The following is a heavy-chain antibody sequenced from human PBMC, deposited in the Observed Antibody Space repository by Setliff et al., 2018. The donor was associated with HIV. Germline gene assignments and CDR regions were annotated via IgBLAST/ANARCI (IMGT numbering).Heavy chain of an antibody. CDR2: IIPILGIA. V-gene: IGHV1-69*10. J-gene: IGHJ4*02. CDR1: GGTFSNYA. CDR3: ARAFYYYDFWSGYPRSHFDS. D-gene: IGHD3-3*01. Sequence: GASVKVSCKASGGTFSNYALSWVRQAPGQGLEWMGGIIPILGIANNAQKFQGRVTITADKSTSTAYMELSSLRSEDTAVHYCARAFYYYDFWSGYPRSHFDSWGQGTLVTVSS.